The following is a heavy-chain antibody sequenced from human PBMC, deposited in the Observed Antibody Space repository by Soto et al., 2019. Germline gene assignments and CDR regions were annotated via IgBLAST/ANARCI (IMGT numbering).Heavy chain of an antibody. Sequence: QVQVVESGGGVVQPGRSLRLSCAASGFTFSTYGMHWIRQAQDKGLEWVAIIWADGSHKYYADSMKGRFTISRDNSKNPLYLQMDSLRAEDTAVYSCARDRVVINHSSCFDYWGQGTLVTVSS. CDR1: GFTFSTYG. CDR3: ARDRVVINHSSCFDY. D-gene: IGHD3-3*01. J-gene: IGHJ4*02. CDR2: IWADGSHK. V-gene: IGHV3-33*01.